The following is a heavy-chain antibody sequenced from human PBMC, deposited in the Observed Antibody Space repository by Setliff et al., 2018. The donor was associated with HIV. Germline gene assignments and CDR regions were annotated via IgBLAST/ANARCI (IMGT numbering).Heavy chain of an antibody. CDR1: GYSISSGCY. J-gene: IGHJ4*02. CDR3: ARQPLYNDYDWRSYYFDY. CDR2: MYHTGST. V-gene: IGHV4-38-2*01. D-gene: IGHD5-12*01. Sequence: SETLSLTCAVSGYSISSGCYWGWIRQPPGKGLEWIGSMYHTGSTYYSPSLNSRFTISVDTSKDQFSLKLRSVTAADTAVYYCARQPLYNDYDWRSYYFDYWGQGSLVTVSS.